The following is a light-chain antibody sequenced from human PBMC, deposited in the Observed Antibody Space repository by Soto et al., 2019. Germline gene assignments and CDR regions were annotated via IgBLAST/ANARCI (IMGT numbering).Light chain of an antibody. CDR3: QQYGTSPT. J-gene: IGKJ1*01. Sequence: EIVLTQSPGTLSLSPGERATLSCRASQSVKTNYLAWYQKKPGQAPRLLIYDASRRASGIPDRFSGSGSGTDFTLTIGRLEPEDFAVYYCQQYGTSPTFGQGTNVDIK. V-gene: IGKV3-20*01. CDR1: QSVKTNY. CDR2: DAS.